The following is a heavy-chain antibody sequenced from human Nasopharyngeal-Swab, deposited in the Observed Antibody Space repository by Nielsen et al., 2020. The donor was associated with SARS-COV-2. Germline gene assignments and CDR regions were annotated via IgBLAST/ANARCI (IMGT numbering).Heavy chain of an antibody. CDR3: ANIYYDSSGYY. Sequence: GESLKISCAASGFTFSSYAMSWVRQAPGKGLEWVSAISGSGGSKYYADSVKGRFTISRDNSKNTLYLQMNSLRAEDTAVYYCANIYYDSSGYYWGQGTLVTVSS. D-gene: IGHD3-22*01. J-gene: IGHJ4*02. CDR2: ISGSGGSK. CDR1: GFTFSSYA. V-gene: IGHV3-23*01.